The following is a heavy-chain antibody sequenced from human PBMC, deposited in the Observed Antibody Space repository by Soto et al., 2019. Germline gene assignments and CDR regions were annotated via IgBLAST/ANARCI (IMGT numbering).Heavy chain of an antibody. CDR1: GGSISSGDYY. Sequence: PSETLSLTCTVSGGSISSGDYYWSRIRQPPGKGLEWIGYIYYSGSTYFNPSLKSRLTISVDTSKNQFYLKLSSVTAADTAVYYCVTFGYYGRGFDYWGQGALVTVSS. CDR3: VTFGYYGRGFDY. V-gene: IGHV4-30-4*01. CDR2: IYYSGST. J-gene: IGHJ4*02. D-gene: IGHD3-10*01.